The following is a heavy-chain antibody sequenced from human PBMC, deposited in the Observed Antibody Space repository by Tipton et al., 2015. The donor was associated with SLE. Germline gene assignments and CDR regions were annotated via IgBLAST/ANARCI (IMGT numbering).Heavy chain of an antibody. CDR1: GFTFSSYE. V-gene: IGHV3-48*03. CDR2: MSSSGRTI. Sequence: SLRLSCVASGFTFSSYEMNWVRQAPGKGLEWISHMSSSGRTIYYADSVRGRFTISRDNAKNSLYLQMNSLRAEDTAVYYCARGYYYDSGGGNVFDIWGQGTVVTVSS. J-gene: IGHJ3*02. CDR3: ARGYYYDSGGGNVFDI. D-gene: IGHD3-22*01.